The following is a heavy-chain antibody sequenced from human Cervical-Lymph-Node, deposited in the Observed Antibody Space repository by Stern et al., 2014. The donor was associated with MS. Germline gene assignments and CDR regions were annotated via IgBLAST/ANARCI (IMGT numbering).Heavy chain of an antibody. CDR1: GGTFSSQA. V-gene: IGHV1-69*01. CDR3: ATPSTVTVGGMDV. Sequence: QVQLVESGAEVKKPGSSVKVSCKASGGTFSSQAINWVRQAPGQGLAWVGGIIPIFGTPNYAQKVQDRVTITAYESTSTAYMDLSSLRSEDTAVYYCATPSTVTVGGMDVWGQGTTVTVSS. J-gene: IGHJ6*02. CDR2: IIPIFGTP. D-gene: IGHD4-17*01.